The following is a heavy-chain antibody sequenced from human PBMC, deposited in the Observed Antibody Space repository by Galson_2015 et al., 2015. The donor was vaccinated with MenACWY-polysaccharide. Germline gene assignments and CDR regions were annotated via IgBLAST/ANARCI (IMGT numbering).Heavy chain of an antibody. D-gene: IGHD4-17*01. Sequence: SLRLSCAASGFTFSSYAMSWVRQAPGKGLEWVSAISGSGGSTYYADSVKGRFTISRDNSKNTLYLQMNSLRAEDTAVYYCAKDLMNHDYERGEYWGQGTLVTVSS. J-gene: IGHJ4*02. CDR1: GFTFSSYA. CDR3: AKDLMNHDYERGEY. CDR2: ISGSGGST. V-gene: IGHV3-23*01.